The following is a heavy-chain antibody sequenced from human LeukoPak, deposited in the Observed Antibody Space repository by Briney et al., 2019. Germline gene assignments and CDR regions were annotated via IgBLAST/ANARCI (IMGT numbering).Heavy chain of an antibody. CDR3: ASVDCSGGSCYYFDY. CDR1: GVSVSGYY. Sequence: PETLSLTCVVSGVSVSGYYWGWIRQPPGRGLEWIGYVYYSGSTNYNPSFKSRITISVDTSRNQFSLQLSSVTAADTAVYYCASVDCSGGSCYYFDYWGQGTLVTVSS. V-gene: IGHV4-59*02. J-gene: IGHJ4*02. CDR2: VYYSGST. D-gene: IGHD2-15*01.